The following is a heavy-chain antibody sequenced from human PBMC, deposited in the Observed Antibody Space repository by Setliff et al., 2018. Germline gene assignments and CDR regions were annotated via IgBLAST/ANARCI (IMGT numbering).Heavy chain of an antibody. J-gene: IGHJ4*02. V-gene: IGHV3-23*01. CDR2: IFGSGANT. Sequence: GGPLRLSCSASGFTFSVYAMSWVRQAPGKGLEWVATIFGSGANTYYADSVKGRFTISRDNSKNILYLQMNSLRADDTAEYYCTKDMSPDIMWELPVDSWGQGTLVTVSS. D-gene: IGHD1-26*01. CDR3: TKDMSPDIMWELPVDS. CDR1: GFTFSVYA.